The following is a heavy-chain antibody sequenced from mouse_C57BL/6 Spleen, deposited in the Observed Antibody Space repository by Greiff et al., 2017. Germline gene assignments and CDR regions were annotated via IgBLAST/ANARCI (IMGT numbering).Heavy chain of an antibody. CDR3: ARDDDYDRASWFAY. D-gene: IGHD2-4*01. J-gene: IGHJ3*01. Sequence: EVKLVESGGGLVKPGGSLKLSCAAFGFTFSSYAMSWVRQTPEKRLEWVATISDGGSYTYYPDNVKGRFTISRDNAKNNLYLQMSHLKSEDTAMYYCARDDDYDRASWFAYWGQGTLVTVSA. V-gene: IGHV5-4*01. CDR1: GFTFSSYA. CDR2: ISDGGSYT.